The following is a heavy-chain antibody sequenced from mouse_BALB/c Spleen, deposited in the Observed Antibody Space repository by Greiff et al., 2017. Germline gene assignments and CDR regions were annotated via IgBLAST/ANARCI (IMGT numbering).Heavy chain of an antibody. CDR2: ISSGGST. D-gene: IGHD2-4*01. CDR1: GFTFSSYA. Sequence: EVMLVESGGGLVKPGGSLKLSCAASGFTFSSYAMSWVRQTPEKRLEWVASISSGGSTYYPDSVKGRFTISRDNARNILYLQMSSLRSEDTAMYYCASDDSPAWFAYWGQGTLVTVSA. CDR3: ASDDSPAWFAY. V-gene: IGHV5-6-5*01. J-gene: IGHJ3*01.